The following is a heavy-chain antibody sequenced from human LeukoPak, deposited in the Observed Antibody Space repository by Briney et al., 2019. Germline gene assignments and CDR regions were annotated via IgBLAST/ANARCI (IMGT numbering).Heavy chain of an antibody. CDR1: GGTFSSYA. J-gene: IGHJ6*02. D-gene: IGHD2-2*01. CDR2: IIPIFGTA. Sequence: ASVKVSCKASGGTFSSYAISWVRQAPGQGLEWMGGIIPIFGTANYAQKFQGRVTITADESTSTAYMELSSLRSEDTAVYYCARGEDIVVVPPAGYYYYGMDVWGQGTTVTVS. V-gene: IGHV1-69*01. CDR3: ARGEDIVVVPPAGYYYYGMDV.